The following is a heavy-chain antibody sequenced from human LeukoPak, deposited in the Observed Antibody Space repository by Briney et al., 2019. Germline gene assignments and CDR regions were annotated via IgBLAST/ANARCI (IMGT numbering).Heavy chain of an antibody. D-gene: IGHD1-26*01. Sequence: GGSLRLSCAASGFTFSSYSMNWVRQAPGKGLEWVSSISSSSSYIYYADSVKGRFTISRDNAKKSLLLQMNSLRAEDTAVYYCARLMWELPPHYYYMDVWGKGTTVTISS. J-gene: IGHJ6*03. CDR2: ISSSSSYI. V-gene: IGHV3-21*01. CDR1: GFTFSSYS. CDR3: ARLMWELPPHYYYMDV.